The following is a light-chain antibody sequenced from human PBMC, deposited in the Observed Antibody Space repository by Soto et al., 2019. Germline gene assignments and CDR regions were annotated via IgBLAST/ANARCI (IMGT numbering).Light chain of an antibody. Sequence: QSVLTQPPSLSAAPGQKVTISCSGSSSNIGRNSVSWYQHLPGTAPKLLIYDNDKRPSGIPDRFSGSKSGTSATLGITGLQTGDEADYDCGAWDNSLTVVVFGGGTKVTVL. CDR1: SSNIGRNS. CDR2: DND. J-gene: IGLJ2*01. CDR3: GAWDNSLTVVV. V-gene: IGLV1-51*01.